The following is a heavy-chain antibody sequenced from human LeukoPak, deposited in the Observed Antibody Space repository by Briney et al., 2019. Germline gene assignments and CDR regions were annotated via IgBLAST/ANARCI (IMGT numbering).Heavy chain of an antibody. CDR1: GESLSGYY. CDR3: ARGHTWLGLVLRVAFDI. V-gene: IGHV4-34*01. J-gene: IGHJ3*02. CDR2: ISRSGTI. D-gene: IGHD2-15*01. Sequence: PSETLSLTCAVYGESLSGYYWTWIRQSPGKGLEWIGEISRSGTIVYNPSLKSRSTISVEMSKNQVSLNLNSVTAADTAVYYCARGHTWLGLVLRVAFDIWSQGTMVTVSS.